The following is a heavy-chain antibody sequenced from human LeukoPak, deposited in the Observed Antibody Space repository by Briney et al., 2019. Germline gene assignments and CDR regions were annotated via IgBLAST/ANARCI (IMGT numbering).Heavy chain of an antibody. D-gene: IGHD3-16*02. CDR2: IYHSGST. CDR1: GGFISSSNW. CDR3: ARSHDHLWGNYPDY. Sequence: SGTLSLTCAVSGGFISSSNWWTWVRQPPGKGLEWIGEIYHSGSTNYNPSLKSRVTISVDQSKNQFSLRLNSVTAADTAMYYCARSHDHLWGNYPDYWGQGTLVTVSS. V-gene: IGHV4-4*02. J-gene: IGHJ4*02.